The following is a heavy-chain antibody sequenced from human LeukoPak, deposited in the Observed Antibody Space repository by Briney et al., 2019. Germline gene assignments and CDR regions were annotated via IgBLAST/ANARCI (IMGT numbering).Heavy chain of an antibody. V-gene: IGHV4-30-2*06. CDR3: ARRFTLYALVLDALDI. Sequence: SETLSLTCAVSGVSINSGGYSWSWIRQSPGKGLEWIGFIDNTGISSYNPSLESRFTISLDTSNNQVSLKLTSVTAADTAVYYCARRFTLYALVLDALDIWGRGSMVIVSS. D-gene: IGHD3-16*01. CDR2: IDNTGIS. J-gene: IGHJ3*02. CDR1: GVSINSGGYS.